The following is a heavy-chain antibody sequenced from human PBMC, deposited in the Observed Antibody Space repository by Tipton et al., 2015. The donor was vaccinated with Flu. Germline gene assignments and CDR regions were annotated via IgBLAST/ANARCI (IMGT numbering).Heavy chain of an antibody. CDR1: GGSISSGTYH. V-gene: IGHV4-39*07. CDR2: IYYSGST. Sequence: GLVKPSETLSLTCTVSGGSISSGTYHWGWIRQPPGKGLEWIGTIYYSGSTYYNPYLKSRVTISVDTSKNQFSLKVSSVTAADTAIYYCARDPWAVPYYFDYWGQGTLITVSS. CDR3: ARDPWAVPYYFDY. J-gene: IGHJ4*02. D-gene: IGHD6-6*01.